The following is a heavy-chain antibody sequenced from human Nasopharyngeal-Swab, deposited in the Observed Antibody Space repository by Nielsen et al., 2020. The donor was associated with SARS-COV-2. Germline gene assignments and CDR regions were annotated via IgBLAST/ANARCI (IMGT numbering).Heavy chain of an antibody. CDR2: IRSKGYGGTT. J-gene: IGHJ3*02. V-gene: IGHV3-49*03. Sequence: LKISCTASGFTFGDYAMSWFRQAPGKGLEWVGFIRSKGYGGTTEYGASVKGRFTISRDDSKSIAYLQMNSLKTEDTAVYYCTRGLLAYCGGDCYSPRAFDIWGQGTMVTVSS. D-gene: IGHD2-21*02. CDR1: GFTFGDYA. CDR3: TRGLLAYCGGDCYSPRAFDI.